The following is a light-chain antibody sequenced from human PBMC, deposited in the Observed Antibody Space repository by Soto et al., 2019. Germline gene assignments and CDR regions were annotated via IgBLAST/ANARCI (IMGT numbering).Light chain of an antibody. CDR2: AAS. J-gene: IGKJ2*01. Sequence: EIVMTQSPATLSVSPGERATLSYRASESVSASLAWFQQRPGQAPRLLIFAASTTASVIPARFSGSGYGTEFTLTIGSLQSEDFAVYFCQQYFSWPYTFGQGTKLEIK. V-gene: IGKV3-15*01. CDR1: ESVSAS. CDR3: QQYFSWPYT.